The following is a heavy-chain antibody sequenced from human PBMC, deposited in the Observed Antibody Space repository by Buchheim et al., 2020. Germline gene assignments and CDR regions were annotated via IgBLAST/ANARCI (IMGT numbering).Heavy chain of an antibody. J-gene: IGHJ4*02. CDR1: GGSISSGGYS. V-gene: IGHV4-30-2*01. CDR3: ARGKGPVETAMVTEYYFDY. CDR2: IYHSGST. D-gene: IGHD5-18*01. Sequence: QLQLQESGSGLVKPSQTLSLTCAVSGGSISSGGYSWSWIRQPPGKGLEWVGYIYHSGSTYYNPSLKSRVTISLDRSKNQFSLKLSSVTAADTAVYYCARGKGPVETAMVTEYYFDYWGQGTL.